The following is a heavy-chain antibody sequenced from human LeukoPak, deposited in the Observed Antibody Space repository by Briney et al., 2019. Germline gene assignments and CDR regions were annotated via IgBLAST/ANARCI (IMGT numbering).Heavy chain of an antibody. CDR3: ARLREYCSSTSGSWFDP. CDR2: IYYSGST. CDR1: GGSISSSSYY. V-gene: IGHV4-39*01. J-gene: IGHJ5*02. D-gene: IGHD2-2*01. Sequence: PSETLSLTCTVSGGSISSSSYYWGWIRQPPGKGLEWIGSIYYSGSTYYNPSLKSRVTISVDTSKNQFSLKLSSVTAADTAAYYCARLREYCSSTSGSWFDPWGQETLSPSPQ.